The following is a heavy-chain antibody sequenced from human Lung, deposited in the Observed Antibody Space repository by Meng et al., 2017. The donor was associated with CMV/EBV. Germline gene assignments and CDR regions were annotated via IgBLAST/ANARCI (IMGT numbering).Heavy chain of an antibody. CDR3: ARASARVAAAGRRDLRY. V-gene: IGHV4-34*01. D-gene: IGHD6-13*01. CDR1: GGSFSGYY. J-gene: IGHJ4*02. CDR2: INHSGST. Sequence: QVQLHQWGAGLLKPSETLSLTCAVYGGSFSGYYWSWIRQPPGKGLEWIGEINHSGSTNYNPSLKSRVTISVDTSKNQFSLKLSSVTAADTAVYYCARASARVAAAGRRDLRYWGQGTLVTSPQ.